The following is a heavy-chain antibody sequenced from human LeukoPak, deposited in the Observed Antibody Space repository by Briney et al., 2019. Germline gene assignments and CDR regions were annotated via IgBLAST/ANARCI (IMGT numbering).Heavy chain of an antibody. CDR3: ARDSRERYYGDY. CDR2: INPNSGGA. CDR1: GYTFTGYY. Sequence: ASVKVSCKASGYTFTGYYMHWVRQAPGQGLEWMGWINPNSGGANYAQKFQGRVTMTRDTSISTAYMELSRLRSDDTAVYYCARDSRERYYGDYWGQGTLVTVSS. D-gene: IGHD1-26*01. V-gene: IGHV1-2*02. J-gene: IGHJ4*02.